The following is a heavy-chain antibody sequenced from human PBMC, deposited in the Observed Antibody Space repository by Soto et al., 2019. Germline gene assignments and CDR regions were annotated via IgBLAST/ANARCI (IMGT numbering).Heavy chain of an antibody. J-gene: IGHJ6*02. D-gene: IGHD3-22*01. CDR2: IIPIFGTA. V-gene: IGHV1-69*12. CDR3: AGHSSGVPGYYYGMDV. CDR1: GGTFSSYA. Sequence: QVQMVQSGAEVKKPGSSVKVSCKASGGTFSSYAISWVRQAPGQGLEWMGGIIPIFGTADYAQKFQGRVTITADESTSTAYMELSSLRSEDTAVYYCAGHSSGVPGYYYGMDVWGQGTTLTVSS.